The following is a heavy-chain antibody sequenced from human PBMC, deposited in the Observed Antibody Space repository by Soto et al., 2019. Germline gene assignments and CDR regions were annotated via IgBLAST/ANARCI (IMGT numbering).Heavy chain of an antibody. CDR2: FDPEDGET. CDR3: ATYHSSGWYVQGYFDY. J-gene: IGHJ4*02. Sequence: GASVKVSCKVSGYTLTELSMHWVRQAPGKGLEWMGGFDPEDGETIYAQKFQGRVTMTEDTSTDTAYMELSSLRSEDTAVYYCATYHSSGWYVQGYFDYWGQGTLVTVSS. D-gene: IGHD6-19*01. V-gene: IGHV1-24*01. CDR1: GYTLTELS.